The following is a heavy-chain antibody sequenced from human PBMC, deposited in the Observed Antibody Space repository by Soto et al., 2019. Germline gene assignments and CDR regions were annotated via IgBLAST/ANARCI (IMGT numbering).Heavy chain of an antibody. CDR3: ARVVGATKGMDV. CDR1: GYTFTSYA. Sequence: ASVKVSCKASGYTFTSYAMHWARQAPGQRLEWMGWINAGNGNTKYSQKFQGRVTITRDTSASTAYMELSSLRSEDTAVYYCARVVGATKGMDVWGQGTTVTVSS. J-gene: IGHJ6*02. V-gene: IGHV1-3*01. D-gene: IGHD1-26*01. CDR2: INAGNGNT.